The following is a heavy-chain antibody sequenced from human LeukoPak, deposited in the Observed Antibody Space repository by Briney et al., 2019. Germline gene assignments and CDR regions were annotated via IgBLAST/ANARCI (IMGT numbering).Heavy chain of an antibody. CDR3: TRDYGARDD. Sequence: GGSLRLSCAVSGFTFKSTFMNWVRQAPGKGLEWVSSISSSGSYIHYADSVKGRFTVSRDYDNDTLYLHMTGLSAEDSATYYCTRDYGARDDWGQGTLVTVSS. CDR1: GFTFKSTF. V-gene: IGHV3-21*01. CDR2: ISSSGSYI. D-gene: IGHD4-17*01. J-gene: IGHJ4*02.